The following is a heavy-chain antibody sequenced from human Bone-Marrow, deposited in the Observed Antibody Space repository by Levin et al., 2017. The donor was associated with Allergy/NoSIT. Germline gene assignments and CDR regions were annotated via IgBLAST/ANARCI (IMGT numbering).Heavy chain of an antibody. Sequence: SCAASGFTFSSYWMSWVRQAPAKGLQWVANIKQDGSEKYYVDSVKGRFTISRDNAKNSLYLQMNSLRAEDTAVYYCARSKTGYYFDYWGQGTLVTVSS. V-gene: IGHV3-7*01. D-gene: IGHD1-14*01. CDR2: IKQDGSEK. CDR1: GFTFSSYW. CDR3: ARSKTGYYFDY. J-gene: IGHJ4*02.